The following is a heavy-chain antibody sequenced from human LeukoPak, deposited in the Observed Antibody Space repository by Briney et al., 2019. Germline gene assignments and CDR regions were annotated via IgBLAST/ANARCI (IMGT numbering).Heavy chain of an antibody. CDR1: GFTFSNEA. J-gene: IGHJ4*02. Sequence: GGSLRLSCAVSGFTFSNEAMGWVRQLRGGGLEWVSTISPGGGTTYYAESMKGRFTISRDNSKSTLYLEMNSLRAEDTAVYYCARGVAIFGVFKDAQFDYWGQGTLVTVSS. CDR3: ARGVAIFGVFKDAQFDY. V-gene: IGHV3-23*01. CDR2: ISPGGGTT. D-gene: IGHD3-3*01.